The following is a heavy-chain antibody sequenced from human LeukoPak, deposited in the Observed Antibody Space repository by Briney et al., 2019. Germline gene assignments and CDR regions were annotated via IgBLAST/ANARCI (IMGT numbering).Heavy chain of an antibody. CDR2: FDPEDGET. CDR3: ARVVGATGADWFDP. J-gene: IGHJ5*02. V-gene: IGHV1-24*01. D-gene: IGHD1-26*01. CDR1: GYTLTELS. Sequence: ASVKVSCKVSGYTLTELSMHWVRQAPGKGLEWMGGFDPEDGETIYAQKFQGRVTMTEDTSTDTAYMELSSLRSEDTAVYYCARVVGATGADWFDPWGQGTLVTVSS.